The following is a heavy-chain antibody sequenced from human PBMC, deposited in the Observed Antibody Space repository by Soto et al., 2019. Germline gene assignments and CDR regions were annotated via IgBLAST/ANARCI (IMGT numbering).Heavy chain of an antibody. Sequence: GGSLRLSCAASGFTVSSNYMSWVRQAPGKGLEWVSVIYSGGSTYYADSVKGRFTISRDNSKNTLYLQMNSLRAEDTAVYYCARSIAAAGGTYYYYYYGMDVWGQGTTVTVSS. CDR1: GFTVSSNY. CDR3: ARSIAAAGGTYYYYYYGMDV. V-gene: IGHV3-66*01. J-gene: IGHJ6*02. CDR2: IYSGGST. D-gene: IGHD6-13*01.